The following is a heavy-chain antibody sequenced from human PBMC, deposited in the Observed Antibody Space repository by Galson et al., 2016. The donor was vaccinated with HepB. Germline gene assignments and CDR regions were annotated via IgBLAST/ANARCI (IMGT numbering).Heavy chain of an antibody. CDR1: GDSIGSNSYY. Sequence: TLSLTCTVSGDSIGSNSYYWGWIRHPPGKVLEWIAFIHHSGTTSYNPSLKSRVNISLDRSKNQISLKLNSVNAADTAVYYCAREVPGGGYADYWGQGTLVTVSS. J-gene: IGHJ4*02. CDR2: IHHSGTT. CDR3: AREVPGGGYADY. D-gene: IGHD3-22*01. V-gene: IGHV4-30-2*01.